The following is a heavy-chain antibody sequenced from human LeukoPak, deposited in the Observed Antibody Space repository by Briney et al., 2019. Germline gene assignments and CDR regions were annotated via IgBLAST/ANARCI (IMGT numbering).Heavy chain of an antibody. J-gene: IGHJ3*02. Sequence: PSQTLSLTCTVSGGSISSGGYYWSWIRQPPGKGLEWIGYIYHSGSTYYNPSLKSRVTISVDRSKNQFSLKLSSVTAADTAVYYCARRAITSGWIEDAFDIWGQGTMVTVSS. V-gene: IGHV4-30-2*01. D-gene: IGHD6-19*01. CDR3: ARRAITSGWIEDAFDI. CDR2: IYHSGST. CDR1: GGSISSGGYY.